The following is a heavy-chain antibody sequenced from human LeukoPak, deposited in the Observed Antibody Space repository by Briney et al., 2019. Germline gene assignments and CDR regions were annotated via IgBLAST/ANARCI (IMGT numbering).Heavy chain of an antibody. CDR3: ARHLSDGSGSYYNGAYYYCYYMDV. D-gene: IGHD3-10*01. V-gene: IGHV4-34*01. CDR2: INHSGST. CDR1: GGSFSGYY. Sequence: PSETLSLTCAVYGGSFSGYYWSWIRQPPGKGLEWIGEINHSGSTNYNPPLKSRVTISVDTSKNQFSLKLSSVTAADTAVYYCARHLSDGSGSYYNGAYYYCYYMDVWGKGTTVTISS. J-gene: IGHJ6*03.